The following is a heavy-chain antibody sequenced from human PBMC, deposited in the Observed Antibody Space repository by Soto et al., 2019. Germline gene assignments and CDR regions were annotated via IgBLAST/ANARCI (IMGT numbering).Heavy chain of an antibody. CDR1: GFSLSVYGVR. V-gene: IGHV2-5*01. J-gene: IGHJ5*02. D-gene: IGHD3-22*01. Sequence: SGPTLVNPTQTLTLTCSFSGFSLSVYGVRVIWFRQPPGETLEWLALIHWNDDKRYSPYLKSRLTITKDTSKNQVVLTLTNLDPFDTGTYSCAHTKDSRGFLATWGQGILVTVSS. CDR2: IHWNDDK. CDR3: AHTKDSRGFLAT.